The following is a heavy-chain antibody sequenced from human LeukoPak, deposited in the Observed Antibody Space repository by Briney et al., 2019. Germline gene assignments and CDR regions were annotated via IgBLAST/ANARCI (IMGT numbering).Heavy chain of an antibody. Sequence: ASVKVSCKASGYTFTTYGISWVRQAPGQGLEWMGWISGYNGNTNYAQKLQGRVTMTTDTSTSTAYVELRSLRSDDTAVFYCARDQSFGAGSYQDYWGRGTLVTVSS. J-gene: IGHJ4*02. CDR2: ISGYNGNT. D-gene: IGHD3-10*01. V-gene: IGHV1-18*01. CDR3: ARDQSFGAGSYQDY. CDR1: GYTFTTYG.